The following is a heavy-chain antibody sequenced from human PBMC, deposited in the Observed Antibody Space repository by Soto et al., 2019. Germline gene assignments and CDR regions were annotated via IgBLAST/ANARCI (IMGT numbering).Heavy chain of an antibody. CDR2: INAGNGNT. J-gene: IGHJ3*02. V-gene: IGHV1-3*01. Sequence: VKVSCKASGYTFTSYAMHWVRQAPGQRLEWMGWINAGNGNTKYSQKFQGRVTITRDTSASTAYMELSSLRSEDTAVYYCARDRITIFGVVIHDAFDIWGQGTMVTVSS. D-gene: IGHD3-3*01. CDR3: ARDRITIFGVVIHDAFDI. CDR1: GYTFTSYA.